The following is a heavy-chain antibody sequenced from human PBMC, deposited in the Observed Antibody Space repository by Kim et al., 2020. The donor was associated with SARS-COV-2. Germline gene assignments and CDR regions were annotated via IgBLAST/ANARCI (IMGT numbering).Heavy chain of an antibody. D-gene: IGHD4-17*01. J-gene: IGHJ5*02. CDR2: IYYSGST. V-gene: IGHV4-59*08. CDR3: ASSGVFYGDYGWFDP. CDR1: GGSISSYY. Sequence: SETLSLTCTVSGGSISSYYWSWIRQPPGKGLEWIGYIYYSGSTNYNPSLKSRVTISVDTSKNQFSLKLSSVTAADTAVYYCASSGVFYGDYGWFDPWGQGTLVTVSS.